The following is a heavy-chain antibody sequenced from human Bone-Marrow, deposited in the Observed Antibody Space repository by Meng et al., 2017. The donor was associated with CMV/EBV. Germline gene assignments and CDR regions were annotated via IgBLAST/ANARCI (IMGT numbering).Heavy chain of an antibody. CDR1: GGSSSSGDYS. V-gene: IGHV4-30-4*08. CDR3: ARVYDYDYVWGSYRQDWYFDL. J-gene: IGHJ2*01. Sequence: LMDSGTGLTRPSLPLSLSCTGSGGSSSSGDYSCSCIRQPTGKGLWWIGYIYYSGSTYSNPSRKCRVTISVDTSKNQFSLKLSSVTAADTAVYYCARVYDYDYVWGSYRQDWYFDLWGRGTLVTVSS. D-gene: IGHD3-16*02. CDR2: IYYSGST.